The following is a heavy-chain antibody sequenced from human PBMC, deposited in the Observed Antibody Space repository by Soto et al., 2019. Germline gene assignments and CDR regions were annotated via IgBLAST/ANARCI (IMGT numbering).Heavy chain of an antibody. CDR2: ISSSSSSL. CDR3: AREWLPEAH. V-gene: IGHV3-48*01. D-gene: IGHD6-19*01. CDR1: GFTFSSYS. Sequence: EVQLVESGGGLVQPGGSLRLSCAASGFTFSSYSMNWVRQAPGKGLEWVSYISSSSSSLYYAKSVKGRFTISRDNDNNSMYLQMNSLRAEDTAVYYCAREWLPEAHWGQGALVTVSS. J-gene: IGHJ4*02.